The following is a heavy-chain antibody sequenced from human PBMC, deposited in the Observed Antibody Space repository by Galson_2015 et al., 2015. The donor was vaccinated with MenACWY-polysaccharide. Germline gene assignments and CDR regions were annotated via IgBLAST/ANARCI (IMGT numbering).Heavy chain of an antibody. J-gene: IGHJ6*02. CDR3: AKGHSCIDV. V-gene: IGHV3-7*01. CDR1: GFTFSSYW. D-gene: IGHD2-15*01. Sequence: SLRLSCAASGFTFSSYWMTWVRQAPGKGLEWVANIKKDGSEKYYVDSVKGRFTISRDNSKNSLYLQMHSLRAEDTAVYSCAKGHSCIDVSGPGTTVTVSS. CDR2: IKKDGSEK.